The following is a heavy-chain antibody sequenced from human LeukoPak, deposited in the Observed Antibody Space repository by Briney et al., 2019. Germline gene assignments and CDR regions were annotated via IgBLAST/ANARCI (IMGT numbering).Heavy chain of an antibody. D-gene: IGHD3-22*01. CDR2: IYYSGST. CDR1: GGSISSYY. J-gene: IGHJ5*02. CDR3: ARLVGLGSRGLPRFDP. Sequence: SPSETLSLTCTVSGGSISSYYWSWIRQPPGKGLEWIGYIYYSGSTNYNPSLKSRVTISVDTPKNQFSLKLSSVTAADTAVYYCARLVGLGSRGLPRFDPWGQGTLVTVSS. V-gene: IGHV4-59*01.